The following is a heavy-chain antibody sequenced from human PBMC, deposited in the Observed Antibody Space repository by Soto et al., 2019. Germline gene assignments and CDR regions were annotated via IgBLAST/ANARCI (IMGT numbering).Heavy chain of an antibody. CDR1: GFNFGDYA. D-gene: IGHD1-26*01. CDR3: VKDISGAYSGPDY. J-gene: IGHJ4*02. CDR2: LNWNSVTP. V-gene: IGHV3-9*01. Sequence: GGSLRLSCAASGFNFGDYAMHWVRQTPGQGLEWVSGLNWNSVTPGYGDSVKGRFSISRDNGKYALYLQMTSLRPEDTALYYCVKDISGAYSGPDYWGQGTLVTVSS.